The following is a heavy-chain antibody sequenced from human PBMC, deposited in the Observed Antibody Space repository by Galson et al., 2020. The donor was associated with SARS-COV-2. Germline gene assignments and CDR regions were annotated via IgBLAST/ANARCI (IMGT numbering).Heavy chain of an antibody. CDR1: GGSISSGSYY. CDR3: ARARGYGDPYWYFDL. D-gene: IGHD4-17*01. CDR2: IYTSGST. V-gene: IGHV4-61*02. J-gene: IGHJ2*01. Sequence: TLSLTCTVSGGSISSGSYYWSWIRQPAGKGLEWIGRIYTSGSTNYNPSLKSRVTISVDTSKNQFSLKLSSVTAADTAVYYCARARGYGDPYWYFDLWGRGTLVTVSS.